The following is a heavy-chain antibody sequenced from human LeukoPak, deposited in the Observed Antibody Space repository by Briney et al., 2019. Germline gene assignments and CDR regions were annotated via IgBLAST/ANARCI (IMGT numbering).Heavy chain of an antibody. D-gene: IGHD2-2*01. V-gene: IGHV3-30*02. J-gene: IGHJ4*02. CDR2: IRYDGSNK. CDR3: AKAMRRYCSSTSCYGLED. Sequence: AGGSLRLSCAASGFTFSSYGMHWVRQAPGKGLEWVAFIRYDGSNKYYADSVKGRFTISRDNSKNTLYLQMNSLRAEDTAVYYCAKAMRRYCSSTSCYGLEDWGQGTLVTVSS. CDR1: GFTFSSYG.